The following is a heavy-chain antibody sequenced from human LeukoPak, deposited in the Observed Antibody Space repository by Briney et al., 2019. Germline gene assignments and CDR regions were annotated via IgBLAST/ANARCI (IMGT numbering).Heavy chain of an antibody. Sequence: ASVKVSCKASGGTFSSHGFSWVRQAPGQGLEWMGWINTNTGNPTYAQGFTGRFVFSLDTSVSTAYLQISSLKAEDTAVYYCAREGNDCSGGSCYSVPFDPWGQGTLVTVSS. J-gene: IGHJ5*02. CDR2: INTNTGNP. V-gene: IGHV7-4-1*02. D-gene: IGHD2-15*01. CDR3: AREGNDCSGGSCYSVPFDP. CDR1: GGTFSSHG.